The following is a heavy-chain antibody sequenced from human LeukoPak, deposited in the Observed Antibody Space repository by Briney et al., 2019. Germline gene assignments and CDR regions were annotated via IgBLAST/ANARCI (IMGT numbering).Heavy chain of an antibody. V-gene: IGHV3-23*01. J-gene: IGHJ4*02. CDR1: GVTFSNYA. Sequence: GGSLRLSCAASGVTFSNYAMGWVRQAPGKGLEWVSTISGAGTDTYYADSVKGRFTISRDSSENTLFLQMSRLRAVDTAMYYCAARPPIIVTGPFDYWGQGALVTVSS. CDR2: ISGAGTDT. CDR3: AARPPIIVTGPFDY. D-gene: IGHD2-21*02.